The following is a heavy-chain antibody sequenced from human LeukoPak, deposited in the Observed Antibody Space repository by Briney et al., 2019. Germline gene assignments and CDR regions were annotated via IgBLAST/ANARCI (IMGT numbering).Heavy chain of an antibody. CDR3: ARVTMYYDILTGYYKPNWFDP. D-gene: IGHD3-9*01. CDR2: ISASSSYI. V-gene: IGHV3-21*01. CDR1: GFTFSSYT. Sequence: GGSLRLSCAASGFTFSSYTMNWVRQAPGKGLEWVSSISASSSYIYYADSVKGRFTISRDNAKNSLYLRMNSLRAEDTAVYYCARVTMYYDILTGYYKPNWFDPWGQGTLVTVSS. J-gene: IGHJ5*02.